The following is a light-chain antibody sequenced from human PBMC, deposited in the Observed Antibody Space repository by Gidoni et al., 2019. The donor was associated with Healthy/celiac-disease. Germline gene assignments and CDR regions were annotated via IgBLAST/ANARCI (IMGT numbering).Light chain of an antibody. CDR3: QQRSNWPQLT. CDR1: QSVSSY. J-gene: IGKJ4*01. Sequence: EIVLTQSPATLSLSPGERATLSCRASQSVSSYLAWYQQKPGQAPRLLIYDASNRATGIPARFSGSGSGTYFTLTISSLEPEYFAVYYCQQRSNWPQLTFGGGTKVEIK. CDR2: DAS. V-gene: IGKV3-11*01.